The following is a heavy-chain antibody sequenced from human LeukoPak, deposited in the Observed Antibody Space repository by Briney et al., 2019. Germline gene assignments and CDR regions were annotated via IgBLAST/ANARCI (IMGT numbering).Heavy chain of an antibody. V-gene: IGHV1-69*06. CDR2: IIPIFGTA. D-gene: IGHD2-2*01. Sequence: GSSVKVSRKASGGTFSSYAISWVRQAPGQGLEWMGGIIPIFGTANYAQKFQGRVTITADKSTSTAYMELSSLRSEDTAVYYCARGAVIYCSSTSCPGSWFDPWGQGTLVTVSS. J-gene: IGHJ5*02. CDR1: GGTFSSYA. CDR3: ARGAVIYCSSTSCPGSWFDP.